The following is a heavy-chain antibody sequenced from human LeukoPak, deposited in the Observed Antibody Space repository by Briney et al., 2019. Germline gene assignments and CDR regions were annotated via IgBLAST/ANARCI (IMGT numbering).Heavy chain of an antibody. J-gene: IGHJ4*02. CDR3: ARPTVGDY. CDR2: INHSGST. Sequence: SETLSLTCAVYGGSLSGYYWSWIRQPPGKGLEWIGEINHSGSTNYNPSLKSRVTISVDTSKNQFSLKLSSVTAADTAVYYCARPTVGDYWGQGTLVTVSS. V-gene: IGHV4-34*01. CDR1: GGSLSGYY. D-gene: IGHD4-17*01.